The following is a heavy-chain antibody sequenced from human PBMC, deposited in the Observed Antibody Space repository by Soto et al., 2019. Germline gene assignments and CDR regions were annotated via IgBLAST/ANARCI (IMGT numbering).Heavy chain of an antibody. CDR2: ISYDGSNK. D-gene: IGHD3-3*01. Sequence: GGSLRLSCAASGFTFSSYGMHWVSQAPGKWLEWVAVISYDGSNKYYAYSVKGRFTISRDNSKNTLYLQMNSLRAEDTAVYYCAKDLGITIFGAVRYYYGMDVWGQGTTVTVSS. V-gene: IGHV3-30*18. CDR1: GFTFSSYG. J-gene: IGHJ6*02. CDR3: AKDLGITIFGAVRYYYGMDV.